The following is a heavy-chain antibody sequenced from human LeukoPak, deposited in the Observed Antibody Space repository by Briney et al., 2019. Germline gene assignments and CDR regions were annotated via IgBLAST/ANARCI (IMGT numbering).Heavy chain of an antibody. CDR1: GCTFSSYW. V-gene: IGHV3-7*01. J-gene: IGHJ5*02. Sequence: GGSLRLSCAASGCTFSSYWMSWVRQAPRKGLEWVANIKQDGSEKYYVDSVKGRFNISRDNAKNSLYLQMNSLRAEDTAVYYCARNSNWFDTWGQGTLVTVPS. CDR2: IKQDGSEK. D-gene: IGHD2/OR15-2a*01. CDR3: ARNSNWFDT.